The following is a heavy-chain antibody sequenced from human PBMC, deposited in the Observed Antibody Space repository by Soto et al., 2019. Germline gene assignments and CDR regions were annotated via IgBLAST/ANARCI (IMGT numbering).Heavy chain of an antibody. J-gene: IGHJ5*02. Sequence: GASVKVSCKASGGTFSSYSISWVRQAPGQGLEWMGGIIPIFGTANYAQKFQGRVTITADESTSTAYMELSSLRSEDTAVYYCAEGRGYSYRFDPWGQGTLVTVSS. V-gene: IGHV1-69*13. CDR2: IIPIFGTA. D-gene: IGHD5-18*01. CDR1: GGTFSSYS. CDR3: AEGRGYSYRFDP.